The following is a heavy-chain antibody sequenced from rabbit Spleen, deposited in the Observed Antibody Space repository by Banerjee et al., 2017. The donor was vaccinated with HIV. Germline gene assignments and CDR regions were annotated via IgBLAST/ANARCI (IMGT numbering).Heavy chain of an antibody. Sequence: QSLEESGGDLVKPGASLTLTCTASGIDFSSGYDMCWVRQAPGKGLEWIACIYAGSSGSSYYASWAKGRFTISKTSSTTVTLQMTSLTAADTATYFCARASSGAGATGYGYWGLWGQGTLVTVS. CDR2: IYAGSSGSS. CDR1: GIDFSSGYD. D-gene: IGHD6-1*01. CDR3: ARASSGAGATGYGYWGL. V-gene: IGHV1S40*01. J-gene: IGHJ3*01.